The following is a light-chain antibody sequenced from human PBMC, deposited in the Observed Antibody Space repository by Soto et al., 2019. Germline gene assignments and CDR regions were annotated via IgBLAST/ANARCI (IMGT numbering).Light chain of an antibody. J-gene: IGLJ1*01. CDR1: SSDVGNYNL. Sequence: QSVLTQPASVSGSPGQSITISCTGTSSDVGNYNLVSWYQQHPGKAPKLMIYEVSKRPSGVSNRFSGSKSGNTASLTISGLQAEDEADYYCCSYAGSSTYVFGIGTKVTVL. V-gene: IGLV2-23*02. CDR3: CSYAGSSTYV. CDR2: EVS.